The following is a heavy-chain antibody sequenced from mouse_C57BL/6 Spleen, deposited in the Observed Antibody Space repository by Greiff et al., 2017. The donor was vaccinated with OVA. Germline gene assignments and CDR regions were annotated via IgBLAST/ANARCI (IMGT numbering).Heavy chain of an antibody. D-gene: IGHD2-5*01. V-gene: IGHV1-15*01. CDR3: TRSGYSNYDRFDY. J-gene: IGHJ2*01. CDR1: GYTFTDYE. Sequence: VQLQQSGAELVRPGASVTLSCKASGYTFTDYEMHWVKQTPVHGLEWIGAIDPETGGTAYNQKFKGKAILTADKSSSTAYMELRSLTSEDSAVYYCTRSGYSNYDRFDYWGQGTTLTVSS. CDR2: IDPETGGT.